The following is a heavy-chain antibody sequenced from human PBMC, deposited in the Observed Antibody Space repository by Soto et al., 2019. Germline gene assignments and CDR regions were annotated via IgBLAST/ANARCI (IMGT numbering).Heavy chain of an antibody. V-gene: IGHV3-23*01. D-gene: IGHD2-15*01. Sequence: EVQLLESGGGLVQPGGSLRLSCAASGFTFSSYAMSWVRQAPGKGMEWVAAISGSGGSTYYADSVKGRFTISRENSKNTLYLQMNSRRAEDAAVYYCAKDLVGSNADYYDYWGQGTLVTVSS. CDR3: AKDLVGSNADYYDY. CDR2: ISGSGGST. J-gene: IGHJ4*02. CDR1: GFTFSSYA.